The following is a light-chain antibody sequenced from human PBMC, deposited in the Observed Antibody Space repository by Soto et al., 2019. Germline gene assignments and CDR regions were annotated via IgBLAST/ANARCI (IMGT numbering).Light chain of an antibody. J-gene: IGKJ2*02. V-gene: IGKV3-11*01. CDR3: QHHSSWPRWT. Sequence: EIVLTQSPATLSLSPGERATLSCRASQSVSSYLAWYQQKPGQAPRLLIYDASNRATGIPARFSGSGSGTDFTLTISSLEPEDFAVYYCQHHSSWPRWTFGQGTKLEIK. CDR1: QSVSSY. CDR2: DAS.